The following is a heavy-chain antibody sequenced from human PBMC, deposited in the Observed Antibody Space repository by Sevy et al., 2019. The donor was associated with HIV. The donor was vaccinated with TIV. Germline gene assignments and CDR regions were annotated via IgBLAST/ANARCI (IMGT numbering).Heavy chain of an antibody. CDR1: GFTFNNYG. CDR2: IWYDGSNK. CDR3: AKDRGRIAVAGIRGFDY. J-gene: IGHJ4*02. Sequence: GGSLRLSCAASGFTFNNYGMHWVRQAPGKGLEWVAVIWYDGSNKYYADSVKGRFTISRDNSKNTLYLQMNSLRAEDTAVYYCAKDRGRIAVAGIRGFDYWGQGTLVTVSS. V-gene: IGHV3-30*02. D-gene: IGHD6-19*01.